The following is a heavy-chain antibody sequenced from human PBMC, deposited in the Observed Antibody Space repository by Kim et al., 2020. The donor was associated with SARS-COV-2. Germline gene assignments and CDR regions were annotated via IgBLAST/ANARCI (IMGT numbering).Heavy chain of an antibody. V-gene: IGHV1-18*01. Sequence: ASVKVSCKASGYTFTSYGISWVRQAPGQGLEWMGWISAYNGNTNYAQKLQGRVTMTTDTSTSTAYMELRSLRSDDTAVYYCARDKGRAGTTTGYFQHWGQGTLVTVSS. CDR2: ISAYNGNT. J-gene: IGHJ1*01. D-gene: IGHD1-1*01. CDR1: GYTFTSYG. CDR3: ARDKGRAGTTTGYFQH.